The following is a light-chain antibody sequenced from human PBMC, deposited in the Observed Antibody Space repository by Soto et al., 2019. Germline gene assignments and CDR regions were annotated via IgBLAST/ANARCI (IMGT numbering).Light chain of an antibody. Sequence: DIQMTQSPSSLSASVGDRVTISCQASQDISNRLNWYQQKPGTAPKLLIYDASLLETGVPSRFSGGGSGTDFTFTIRSLQPEDFATYYCQQIDNLLFTFGQGTKLEI. J-gene: IGKJ2*01. CDR3: QQIDNLLFT. V-gene: IGKV1-33*01. CDR1: QDISNR. CDR2: DAS.